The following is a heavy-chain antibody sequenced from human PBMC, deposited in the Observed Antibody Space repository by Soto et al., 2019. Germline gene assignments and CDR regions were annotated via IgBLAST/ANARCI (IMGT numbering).Heavy chain of an antibody. D-gene: IGHD3-3*01. CDR2: INPNSGGT. CDR3: AREKNYDFWSGYYTGNWFDP. Sequence: ASVKVSCKASGYTFTGYYMHWVRQAPGQGLEWMGWINPNSGGTNYAQKFQGWVTMTRDTSISTAYMELSRLRSDDTAVYYCAREKNYDFWSGYYTGNWFDPWGQGTLVPVSS. J-gene: IGHJ5*02. CDR1: GYTFTGYY. V-gene: IGHV1-2*04.